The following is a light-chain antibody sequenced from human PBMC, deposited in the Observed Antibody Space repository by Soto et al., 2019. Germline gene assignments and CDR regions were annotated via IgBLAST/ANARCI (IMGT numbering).Light chain of an antibody. CDR3: QQAASFPIT. CDR1: LGASTF. Sequence: IPMNQSPSSMSESXGDRVTIYCRARLGASTFLAGYQQKPGIAPNLXXYNASSLQGGGPSRFSGSGSVTDFTRTINGLQPEDFATYYGQQAASFPITFGQGTRLEIK. V-gene: IGKV1-12*01. CDR2: NAS. J-gene: IGKJ5*01.